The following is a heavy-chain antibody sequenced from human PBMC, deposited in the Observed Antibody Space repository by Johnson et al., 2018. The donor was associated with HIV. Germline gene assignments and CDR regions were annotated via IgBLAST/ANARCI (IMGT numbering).Heavy chain of an antibody. D-gene: IGHD1-26*01. V-gene: IGHV3-23*04. CDR3: AKDVRYSGCYLSFAFDI. J-gene: IGHJ3*02. CDR1: GFTFTNYG. Sequence: VQLVESGGGLVQPGGSRRLSCAASGFTFTNYGMSWVRQAPGKGLEWVSGISGTGGSTYYADSVKGRFTISRDNYKNTLYLQMNSLRAEETAVYYCAKDVRYSGCYLSFAFDIWGQGTMVTVSS. CDR2: ISGTGGST.